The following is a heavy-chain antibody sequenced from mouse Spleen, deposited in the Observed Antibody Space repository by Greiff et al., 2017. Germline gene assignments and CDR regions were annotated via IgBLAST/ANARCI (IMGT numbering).Heavy chain of an antibody. V-gene: IGHV5-9-3*01. CDR1: GFTFSSYA. D-gene: IGHD1-1*01. Sequence: EVHLVESGGGLVKPGGSLKLSCAASGFTFSSYAMSWVRQTPEKRLEWVATISSGGSYTYYPDSVKGRFTISRDNAKNTLYLQMSSLRSEDTAMYYCARRYYYGSSRYWYFDVWGAGTTVTVSS. CDR2: ISSGGSYT. CDR3: ARRYYYGSSRYWYFDV. J-gene: IGHJ1*01.